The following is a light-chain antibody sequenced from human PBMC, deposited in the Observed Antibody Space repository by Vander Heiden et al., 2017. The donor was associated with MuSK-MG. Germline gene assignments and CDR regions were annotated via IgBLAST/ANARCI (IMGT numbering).Light chain of an antibody. CDR2: AAS. J-gene: IGKJ3*01. Sequence: DIQMTQSPSSMSASVGDRVTITCRASQSISSYLSWYQQKPGKAPKLLVYAASSLQSGVPSRFSGNGSGTDFPLPLSSLQPEDFATYYCQQSDSTPFTFGHGTKVDIK. CDR1: QSISSY. CDR3: QQSDSTPFT. V-gene: IGKV1-39*01.